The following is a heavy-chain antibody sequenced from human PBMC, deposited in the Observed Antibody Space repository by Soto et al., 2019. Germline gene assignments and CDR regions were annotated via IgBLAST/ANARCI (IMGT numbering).Heavy chain of an antibody. Sequence: GGSLRLSCAASGFTFSDYYMSWIRQAPGKGLEWVSYISSSGSTIYYAHSVKGRFTISRDNAKNSLYLQMNSLRAEDTAVYYCARDSSSSFFRDYYYYMDVWGKGTTVTVSS. J-gene: IGHJ6*03. CDR2: ISSSGSTI. CDR1: GFTFSDYY. D-gene: IGHD6-6*01. V-gene: IGHV3-11*01. CDR3: ARDSSSSFFRDYYYYMDV.